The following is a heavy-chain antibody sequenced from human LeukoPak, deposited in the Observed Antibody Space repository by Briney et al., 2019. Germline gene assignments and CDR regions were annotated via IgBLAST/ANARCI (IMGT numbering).Heavy chain of an antibody. CDR1: GFTSSSYW. V-gene: IGHV3-7*03. CDR3: ARGGGLDV. D-gene: IGHD3-16*01. J-gene: IGHJ6*02. CDR2: INHNGNVN. Sequence: GGSLRLSCAAPGFTSSSYWMNWARQAPGKGLEWVASINHNGNVNYYVDSVKGRFTISRDNAKNSLYLQMSKLRAEDTAVYFCARGGGLDVWGQGATVTVSS.